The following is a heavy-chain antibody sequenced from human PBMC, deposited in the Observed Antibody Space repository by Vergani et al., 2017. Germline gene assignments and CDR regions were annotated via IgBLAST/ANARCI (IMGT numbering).Heavy chain of an antibody. CDR2: IYYSGRT. D-gene: IGHD3-22*01. CDR1: GGSISSGGYY. J-gene: IGHJ4*02. Sequence: QVQLQESGPGLVKPSQTLSLTCTVSGGSISSGGYYLSWIPHHPGKRLAWIGYIYYSGRTYYNPSLKSRVTISVDTSKNQFSLKLSSVTAADTAAYYCAREWYYDSSGHIDYWGQGTLVTVSS. V-gene: IGHV4-31*03. CDR3: AREWYYDSSGHIDY.